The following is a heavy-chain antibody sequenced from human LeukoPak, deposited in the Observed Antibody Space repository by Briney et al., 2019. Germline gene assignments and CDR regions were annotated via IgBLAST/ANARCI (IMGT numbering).Heavy chain of an antibody. CDR3: ARDESGSYYFDY. V-gene: IGHV4-59*01. J-gene: IGHJ4*02. CDR2: IYCSGST. Sequence: ASETLSLTCTVSGGSISSYYWSWIRQPPGKGLEWIGYIYCSGSTNYNPSLKSRVTISVDTSKNQFSLKLSSVTAADTAVYYCARDESGSYYFDYWGQGTLVTVSS. CDR1: GGSISSYY. D-gene: IGHD1-26*01.